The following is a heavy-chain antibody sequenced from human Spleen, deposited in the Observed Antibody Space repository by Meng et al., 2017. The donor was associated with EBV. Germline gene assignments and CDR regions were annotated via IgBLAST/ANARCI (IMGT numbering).Heavy chain of an antibody. Sequence: EVQLEEPGGGLVKPGESLRLSCVASGFTLRSYGMHWVRLAPGKGLEWVSSISSNSIDIYYEDSVKGRFTISRDNAKNSLFLQMNSLRAEDTAVYYCARDRTSNRFDYWGQGTLVTVSS. CDR3: ARDRTSNRFDY. CDR2: ISSNSIDI. J-gene: IGHJ4*02. CDR1: GFTLRSYG. D-gene: IGHD2-8*01. V-gene: IGHV3-21*01.